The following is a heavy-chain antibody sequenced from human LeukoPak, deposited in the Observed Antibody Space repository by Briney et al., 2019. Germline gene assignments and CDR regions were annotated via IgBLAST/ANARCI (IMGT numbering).Heavy chain of an antibody. CDR1: GGSISSGGYY. Sequence: SETLSLTCTVSGGSISSGGYYWTWIRQHPGKGLEWIGYIYYSGSTYYNPSLKSRVTISVDTAKNQFSLRLSSVTAADTAVYYCALGYCGGGSCYAREYFQHWGQGTLVTVSS. CDR2: IYYSGST. CDR3: ALGYCGGGSCYAREYFQH. V-gene: IGHV4-31*03. J-gene: IGHJ1*01. D-gene: IGHD2-15*01.